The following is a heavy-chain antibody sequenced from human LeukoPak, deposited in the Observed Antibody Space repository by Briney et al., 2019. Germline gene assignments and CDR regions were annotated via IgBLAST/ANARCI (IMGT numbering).Heavy chain of an antibody. CDR1: GGSITNSTY. Sequence: SGTLSLTCGVSGGSITNSTYWTCVRQPPGRVQEWSGDGNLQGSTNYKPSLMGRVTIAVDTSKNPIYLQLTTVTAADTAVYYCAREGGRYRPFDFSGQGTLVTVSS. CDR2: GNLQGST. CDR3: AREGGRYRPFDF. V-gene: IGHV4-4*02. D-gene: IGHD3-16*02. J-gene: IGHJ4*02.